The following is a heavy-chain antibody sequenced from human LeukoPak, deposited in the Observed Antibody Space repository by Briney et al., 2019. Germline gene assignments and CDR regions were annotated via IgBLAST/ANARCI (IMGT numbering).Heavy chain of an antibody. V-gene: IGHV3-73*01. CDR2: IRSKANSYAT. D-gene: IGHD6-19*01. CDR1: GFTFSGSA. CDR3: TRRTSSGWYDYYYGMDV. J-gene: IGHJ6*04. Sequence: PGGSLRLSCAASGFTFSGSAMHWVRQASGKGLEWVGRIRSKANSYATAYAASVKGRFTISRDDPKNAAYLQMNGLKTEDTAVYYCTRRTSSGWYDYYYGMDVWGKGTTVTVSS.